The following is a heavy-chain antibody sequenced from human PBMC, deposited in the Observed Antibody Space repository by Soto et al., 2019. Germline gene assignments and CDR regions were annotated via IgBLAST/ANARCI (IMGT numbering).Heavy chain of an antibody. CDR1: GFTFSSYA. V-gene: IGHV3-23*01. Sequence: GSLRLSCAASGFTFSSYAMSWVRQAPGKGLEWVSGISGSGGRTYYADSVKGRFTISRDNSKNTLYLQMNSLRAEDTALYYCAKDDGSSWYVDYWGQGTLVTVSS. CDR3: AKDDGSSWYVDY. D-gene: IGHD6-13*01. J-gene: IGHJ4*02. CDR2: ISGSGGRT.